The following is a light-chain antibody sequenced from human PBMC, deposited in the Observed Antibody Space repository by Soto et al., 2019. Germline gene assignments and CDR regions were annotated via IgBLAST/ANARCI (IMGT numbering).Light chain of an antibody. Sequence: IQLTQSPSSLSASVGDTVTIPCRVGQSIFSYLNWYLQRPGKAPTLLIYAASSLQSGVPSRFRGSGYGTDFALTITSLQPEDFAIYYCQQSYNSPPITFGQGTRLEIK. J-gene: IGKJ5*01. V-gene: IGKV1-39*01. CDR1: QSIFSY. CDR2: AAS. CDR3: QQSYNSPPIT.